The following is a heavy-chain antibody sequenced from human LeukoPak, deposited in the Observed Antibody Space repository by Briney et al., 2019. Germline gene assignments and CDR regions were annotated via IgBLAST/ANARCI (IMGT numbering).Heavy chain of an antibody. Sequence: SETLSLTCAVYGGSFSGYYWSWIRQPPGKGLEWIGEINHSGSTNYNPSLKSRVTISVDTSKNQFSLKLSSVTAADTAAYYCARGRTRAVAGTSFDYWGQGTLVTVSS. CDR3: ARGRTRAVAGTSFDY. CDR2: INHSGST. D-gene: IGHD6-19*01. J-gene: IGHJ4*02. CDR1: GGSFSGYY. V-gene: IGHV4-34*01.